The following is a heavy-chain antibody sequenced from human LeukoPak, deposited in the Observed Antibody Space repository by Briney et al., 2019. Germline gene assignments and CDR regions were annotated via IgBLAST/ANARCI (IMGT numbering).Heavy chain of an antibody. V-gene: IGHV1-69*01. J-gene: IGHJ3*02. CDR2: IIPIFGTA. CDR1: GGTFSSYA. D-gene: IGHD3-22*01. CDR3: ARSRITMIVVVIIDAFDI. Sequence: SVKVSCKASGGTFSSYAISWVRQAPGQGLEWMGGIIPIFGTANYAQKFQGGVTITADESTSTAYMELSSLRSEDTAVYYCARSRITMIVVVIIDAFDIWGQGTMVTVSS.